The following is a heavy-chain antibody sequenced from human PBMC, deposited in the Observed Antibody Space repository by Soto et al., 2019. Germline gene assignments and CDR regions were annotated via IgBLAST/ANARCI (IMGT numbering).Heavy chain of an antibody. V-gene: IGHV1-69*02. D-gene: IGHD3-10*01. CDR3: ARGATPSVTMVRGEMNWFDP. CDR1: GGTFSSYT. Sequence: QVQLVQSGAEVKKPGSSVKVSCKASGGTFSSYTISWVRQAPGQGLEWMGRIIPILGIANYAQKFQGRVTITADKSTSTADMELSSLRSEDTAVYYCARGATPSVTMVRGEMNWFDPWGQGTLVTVSS. CDR2: IIPILGIA. J-gene: IGHJ5*02.